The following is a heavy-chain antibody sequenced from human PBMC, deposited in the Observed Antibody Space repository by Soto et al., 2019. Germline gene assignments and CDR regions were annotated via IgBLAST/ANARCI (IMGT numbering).Heavy chain of an antibody. CDR2: INSDGSST. J-gene: IGHJ1*01. V-gene: IGHV3-74*01. Sequence: GGSLRLSCAASGVTFSSYWMHCVRQAPGKGLVWVSRINSDGSSTSYADSVKGRFTISRDNAKNTLYLQMNSLRAEDTAVYYCARVITMVRGFQHWGQGTLVTVSS. CDR3: ARVITMVRGFQH. D-gene: IGHD3-10*01. CDR1: GVTFSSYW.